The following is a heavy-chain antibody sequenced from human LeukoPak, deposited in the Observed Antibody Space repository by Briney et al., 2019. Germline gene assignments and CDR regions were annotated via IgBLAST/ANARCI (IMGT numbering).Heavy chain of an antibody. J-gene: IGHJ6*02. D-gene: IGHD1-20*01. V-gene: IGHV3-33*01. Sequence: GRSLRLSCAASRFTFSSYGMHWVRQAPGKGLEWVAVIWYDGSNKYYADSVKGRFTISRDNSKNTLYLQMNSLRAEDTAVYYCARDRSSITSYYYYGMDVWGQGTTVTVSS. CDR3: ARDRSSITSYYYYGMDV. CDR2: IWYDGSNK. CDR1: RFTFSSYG.